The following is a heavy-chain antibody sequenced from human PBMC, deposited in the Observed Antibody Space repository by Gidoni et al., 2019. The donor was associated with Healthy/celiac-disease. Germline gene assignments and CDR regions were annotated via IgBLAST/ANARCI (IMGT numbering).Heavy chain of an antibody. CDR1: GGSISSSSYY. V-gene: IGHV4-39*01. J-gene: IGHJ4*02. CDR3: ARLGPPAAAGTIDY. D-gene: IGHD6-13*01. CDR2: IYYSRRT. Sequence: QLQLQESGPGLVKPSETPSLTCTVPGGSISSSSYYCVWIRQPPGKVLEWIGSIYYSRRTYYNPALNSRFTISVDTSKNQFALKLSSLTAADTAVYYCARLGPPAAAGTIDYWGQGTLVTVSS.